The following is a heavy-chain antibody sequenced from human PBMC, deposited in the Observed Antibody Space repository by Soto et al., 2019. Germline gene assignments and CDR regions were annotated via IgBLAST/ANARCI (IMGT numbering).Heavy chain of an antibody. V-gene: IGHV3-30*03. D-gene: IGHD6-19*01. CDR1: GFTFSSYG. Sequence: PGGSLRFSCASSGFTFSSYGMHWVRQAPGKGLEWVAVISYDGSNKYYADSVEGRFTISRDNSKNTLYLQMNSLRAEDTAVYYCAYSSGWYGTSYLGLQHFDYWGQGTLVTVSS. CDR2: ISYDGSNK. J-gene: IGHJ4*02. CDR3: AYSSGWYGTSYLGLQHFDY.